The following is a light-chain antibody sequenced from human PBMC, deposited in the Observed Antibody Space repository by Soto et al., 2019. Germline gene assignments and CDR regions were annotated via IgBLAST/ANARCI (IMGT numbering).Light chain of an antibody. V-gene: IGKV3-15*01. CDR1: QGIGDT. Sequence: EVLIRQSPATLSVSPGDGATLSCRASQGIGDTLAWYQHKPGQTPSLLIYDTSTRDTGVPTRFSGSRSGAEFTLTINRLQSEDFVVYYCQPYNHSPLTFGGGTKVDIK. CDR3: QPYNHSPLT. J-gene: IGKJ4*01. CDR2: DTS.